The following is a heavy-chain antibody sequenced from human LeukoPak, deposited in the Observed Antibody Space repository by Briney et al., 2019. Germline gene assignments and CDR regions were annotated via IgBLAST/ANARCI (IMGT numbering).Heavy chain of an antibody. Sequence: ASVRLSCETSGYNFNDYDINWVRQAPGQGLEWMGWMNPGSGNTGYARTLQRRVAMTRDTSTKTAYVDLSGLKYDDTAVYYCVRGYKQKYSSWYSNYFDFWGQGTQVIV. V-gene: IGHV1-8*02. CDR2: MNPGSGNT. CDR3: VRGYKQKYSSWYSNYFDF. CDR1: GYNFNDYD. J-gene: IGHJ4*01. D-gene: IGHD6-13*01.